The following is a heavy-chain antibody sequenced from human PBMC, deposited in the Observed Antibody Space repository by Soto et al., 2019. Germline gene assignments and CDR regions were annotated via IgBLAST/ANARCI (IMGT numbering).Heavy chain of an antibody. CDR1: GYTFTSYG. D-gene: IGHD2-2*02. CDR3: ARDRSCSSTSCYSHYYYYYGMDV. CDR2: ISAYNGNT. V-gene: IGHV1-18*04. J-gene: IGHJ6*02. Sequence: ASVKVSCKASGYTFTSYGISWVRQAPGQGLEWMGWISAYNGNTNYAQKLQGRVTMTTDTSTSTAYMELRSLRSDDTAVYYCARDRSCSSTSCYSHYYYYYGMDVWGQGTTVTVSS.